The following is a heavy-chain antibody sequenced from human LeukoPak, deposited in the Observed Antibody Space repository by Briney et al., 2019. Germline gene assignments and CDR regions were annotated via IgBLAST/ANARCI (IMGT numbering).Heavy chain of an antibody. D-gene: IGHD3-16*01. CDR1: GFTSIAYA. Sequence: PGGSLRLSCVGSGFTSIAYALTWARQAPGKGLEWVSGISGGGVTTYYADSVKGRFIISRDNSKNTLYLQMNSLRADDTAIYYCARNQQLGGHSYYYYGMDVWGQGTTVTVSS. CDR3: ARNQQLGGHSYYYYGMDV. J-gene: IGHJ6*02. CDR2: ISGGGVTT. V-gene: IGHV3-23*01.